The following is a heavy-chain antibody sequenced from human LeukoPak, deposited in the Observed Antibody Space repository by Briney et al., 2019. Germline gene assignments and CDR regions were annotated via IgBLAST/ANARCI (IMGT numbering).Heavy chain of an antibody. D-gene: IGHD3-3*01. CDR2: INPNSGGT. V-gene: IGHV1-2*02. CDR3: ARGIESYYDFWSGFHFHY. CDR1: GYTFTGYY. J-gene: IGHJ4*02. Sequence: ASVKVSCKASGYTFTGYYLHWMRRAPGQGLEWMGWINPNSGGTNYAQKFQGRVTMTRDTSISTAYMELSRLRSDDTAVYYCARGIESYYDFWSGFHFHYWGQGTLVTVSS.